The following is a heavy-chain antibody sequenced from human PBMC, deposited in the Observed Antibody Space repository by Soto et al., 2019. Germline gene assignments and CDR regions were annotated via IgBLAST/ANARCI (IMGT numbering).Heavy chain of an antibody. V-gene: IGHV3-33*01. J-gene: IGHJ4*02. CDR3: ARGALYYDILPGYYTLYYFDY. D-gene: IGHD3-9*01. CDR2: IWYDGSNK. Sequence: QVQLVESGGGVVQPGRSLRLSCAASGFTFSSYGMHWVRQAPGKGLEWVAVIWYDGSNKYYADSVKGRFTISRDNSKNTLYLQMNSLRAEDTAVYYCARGALYYDILPGYYTLYYFDYWGQGTLVTVSS. CDR1: GFTFSSYG.